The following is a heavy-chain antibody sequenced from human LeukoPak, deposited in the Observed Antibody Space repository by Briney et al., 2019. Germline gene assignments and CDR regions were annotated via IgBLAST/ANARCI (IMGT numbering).Heavy chain of an antibody. Sequence: SVKVSCKASGGTFSSYAISWVRQAPGQGLEWMGGIIPIFGTANYAQKFQGRVTITADKSTSTAYMELSSLRSEDTAVYYCAREAIQFVGEMATIIAFDIWGQGTMVTVSS. CDR1: GGTFSSYA. CDR3: AREAIQFVGEMATIIAFDI. V-gene: IGHV1-69*06. J-gene: IGHJ3*02. CDR2: IIPIFGTA. D-gene: IGHD5-24*01.